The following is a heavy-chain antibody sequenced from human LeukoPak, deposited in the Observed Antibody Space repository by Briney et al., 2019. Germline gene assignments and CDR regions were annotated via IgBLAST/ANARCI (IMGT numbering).Heavy chain of an antibody. CDR2: ISAYNGNT. Sequence: ASMKLSCKASGYTFTSNGISWVPQAPGQGLESMGWISAYNGNTNYAQKLQGRVTMTTDTSTSTAYMELRSLRSDDTAVYYCARDGDDSDSGFDYWGQGTLVTVSS. J-gene: IGHJ4*02. CDR3: ARDGDDSDSGFDY. V-gene: IGHV1-18*01. CDR1: GYTFTSNG. D-gene: IGHD3-10*01.